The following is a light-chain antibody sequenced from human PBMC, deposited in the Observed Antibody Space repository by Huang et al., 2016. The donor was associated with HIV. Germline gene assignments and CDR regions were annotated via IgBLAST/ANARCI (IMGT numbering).Light chain of an antibody. CDR2: DAS. V-gene: IGKV3-11*01. Sequence: EIVLTQSPATLSLSPGERATLSCRASQSVTSYLAWYQQKPGQAPRRLIYDASNRASGIPARFSGSGSGTDFTLTISSLEPEDFAVYYCQQRSNWPVTFGPGTKVDIK. J-gene: IGKJ3*01. CDR1: QSVTSY. CDR3: QQRSNWPVT.